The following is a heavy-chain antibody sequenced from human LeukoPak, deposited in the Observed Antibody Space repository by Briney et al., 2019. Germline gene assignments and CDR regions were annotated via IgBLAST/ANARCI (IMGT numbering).Heavy chain of an antibody. J-gene: IGHJ6*02. CDR2: IDPNSGGT. CDR3: ARVPPWYYGMDV. CDR1: GYTFTGYY. V-gene: IGHV1-2*02. Sequence: EASVKVSCKASGYTFTGYYMHWVRQAPGQGLEWMGWIDPNSGGTNYAQKFQGRVTMTRDTSISTAYMELSRLRSDDTAVYYCARVPPWYYGMDVWGQGTTVTASS.